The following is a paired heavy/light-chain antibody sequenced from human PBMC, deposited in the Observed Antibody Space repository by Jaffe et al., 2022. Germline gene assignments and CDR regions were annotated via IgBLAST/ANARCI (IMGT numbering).Light chain of an antibody. Sequence: DVVMTQSPLSLPVTLGQPASISCRSSQSLVYSDGNTYLNWFHQRPGQSPRRLIYNVSNRDSGVPDRFSGSGSGTDFTLEISRVEAEDVGVYYCMQHTHWPRTFGQGTKVEIK. CDR1: QSLVYSDGNTY. CDR3: MQHTHWPRT. J-gene: IGKJ1*01. CDR2: NVS. V-gene: IGKV2-30*01.
Heavy chain of an antibody. CDR2: IKNDGSET. CDR1: GFTGFTLSSHW. V-gene: IGHV3-74*01. CDR3: ARDALSAFDY. Sequence: EVQVAESGGGLVQPGGSLRLSCAASGFTGFTLSSHWTHWVRQAPGKGLVWVSGIKNDGSETSYADFVKGRLTISRDNAKNTLYLQMNSLRADDTAVYFCARDALSAFDYWGQGILVTVSS. J-gene: IGHJ4*02.